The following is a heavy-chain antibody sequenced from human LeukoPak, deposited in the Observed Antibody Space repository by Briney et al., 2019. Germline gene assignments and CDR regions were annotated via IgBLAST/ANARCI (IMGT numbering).Heavy chain of an antibody. D-gene: IGHD3-22*01. Sequence: GGSLRLSCAASGFTFSSYSMHWVRQAPGKGLEWVAVIWHDGTEKYYADSVKGRFTISRDNAKNTVYLQMNSLRAEDTAMYYCARSFSGYRDYWGQGTLVTVSS. CDR1: GFTFSSYS. CDR2: IWHDGTEK. CDR3: ARSFSGYRDY. J-gene: IGHJ4*02. V-gene: IGHV3-33*01.